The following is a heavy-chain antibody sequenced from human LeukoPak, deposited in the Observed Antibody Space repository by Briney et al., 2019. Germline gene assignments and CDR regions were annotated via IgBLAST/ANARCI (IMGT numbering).Heavy chain of an antibody. CDR3: AKDSSSGWYYFDY. V-gene: IGHV3-23*01. CDR1: GFTFSSYA. Sequence: TGGSLRLSCAASGFTFSSYAMSWVRQAPGKGLEWVSAMSASGGGTYYADSVKGRFTISRDNSKNTLYLQMNSLRAEDTAVYYCAKDSSSGWYYFDYWGQGTLVTVSS. CDR2: MSASGGGT. J-gene: IGHJ4*02. D-gene: IGHD6-19*01.